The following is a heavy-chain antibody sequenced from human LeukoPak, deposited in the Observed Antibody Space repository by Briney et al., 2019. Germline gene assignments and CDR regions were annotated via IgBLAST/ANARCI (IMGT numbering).Heavy chain of an antibody. CDR1: GYTFTGYY. D-gene: IGHD6-6*01. CDR3: ARALSLKAARSYYYMDV. J-gene: IGHJ6*03. CDR2: MNPNSGNT. V-gene: IGHV1-8*03. Sequence: GASVKVSCKASGYTFTGYYMHWVRQATGQGLEWMGWMNPNSGNTGYAQKFQGRVTITRNTSISTAYMELSSLRSEDTAVYYCARALSLKAARSYYYMDVWGKGTTVTVSS.